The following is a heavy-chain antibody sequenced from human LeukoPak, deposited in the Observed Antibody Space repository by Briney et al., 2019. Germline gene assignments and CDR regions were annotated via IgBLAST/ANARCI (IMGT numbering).Heavy chain of an antibody. D-gene: IGHD1-26*01. CDR2: INQHGGDI. J-gene: IGHJ4*02. Sequence: GGSLRLSCEASGFTFSTSTMHWVRQAPGKGLEWVANINQHGGDIHYVDSVKGRFAISRDNAKNSVYLQMNSLRVEDTAVYYCVKDSGTYSFDYWGQGTQVTVSS. CDR3: VKDSGTYSFDY. V-gene: IGHV3-7*03. CDR1: GFTFSTST.